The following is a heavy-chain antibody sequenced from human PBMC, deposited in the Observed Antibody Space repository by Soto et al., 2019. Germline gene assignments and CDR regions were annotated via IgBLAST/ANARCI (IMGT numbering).Heavy chain of an antibody. CDR3: ANFRAPSGTTGQYNWFDP. Sequence: EVQLLESGGGLVQPGGSLRLSCAASGFTFSSYAMSWVRQAPGKGLEWVSAISGSGGSTYYADSVKGRFTISRDNSKNTLYLQMNSLRAEDTAVYYCANFRAPSGTTGQYNWFDPWGQGTLVTVSS. CDR2: ISGSGGST. V-gene: IGHV3-23*01. D-gene: IGHD1-7*01. J-gene: IGHJ5*02. CDR1: GFTFSSYA.